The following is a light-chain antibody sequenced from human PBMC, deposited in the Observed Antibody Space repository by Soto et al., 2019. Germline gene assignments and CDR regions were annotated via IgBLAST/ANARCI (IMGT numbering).Light chain of an antibody. CDR1: QSVSSY. CDR2: GAS. V-gene: IGKV3-11*01. CDR3: QQRSNWPPIT. Sequence: EIVLTQSPATLSLSPVERATLSFRASQSVSSYLAWYQQKRGQPPRLLISGASSRATDIPARFSGSGSGTDFTLTISSLEPEDFAVYYCQQRSNWPPITFGQGTRLEIK. J-gene: IGKJ5*01.